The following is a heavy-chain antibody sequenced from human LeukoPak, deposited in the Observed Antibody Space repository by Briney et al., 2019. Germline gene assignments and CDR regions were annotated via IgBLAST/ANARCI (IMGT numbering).Heavy chain of an antibody. CDR1: GGSISSYY. CDR3: ATQPPYCSSTSCYQFDY. Sequence: SSETLSLTCTVSGGSISSYYWSWIRQPPGKGLEWIGYIYYSGSTNYNPSLKSRVTISVDTSKNQFSLKLSSVTAAHTAVYYCATQPPYCSSTSCYQFDYWGQGTLVTVSS. V-gene: IGHV4-59*01. CDR2: IYYSGST. D-gene: IGHD2-2*01. J-gene: IGHJ4*02.